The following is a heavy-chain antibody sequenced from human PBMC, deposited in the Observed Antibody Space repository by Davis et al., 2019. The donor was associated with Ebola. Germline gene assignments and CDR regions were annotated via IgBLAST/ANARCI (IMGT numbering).Heavy chain of an antibody. Sequence: SETLSLTCAVSGGSISSGGYSWSWIRQPPGKRLEWIGFVYSSGSTYYNPSLESRLTMSVDTSKNQFSLKLRSVTAVDTAVYYCARQRRDGYSDFDYWGLGSLVTVSS. V-gene: IGHV4-30-4*07. J-gene: IGHJ4*02. CDR2: VYSSGST. D-gene: IGHD5-24*01. CDR1: GGSISSGGYS. CDR3: ARQRRDGYSDFDY.